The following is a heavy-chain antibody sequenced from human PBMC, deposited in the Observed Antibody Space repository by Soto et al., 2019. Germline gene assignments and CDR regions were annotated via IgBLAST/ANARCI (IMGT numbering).Heavy chain of an antibody. J-gene: IGHJ5*01. CDR3: ARGRYCLTGRCFPNWFDS. V-gene: IGHV4-30-4*01. CDR2: IYKSATT. CDR1: GDSISNLDYF. Sequence: SETLSLTCSVSGDSISNLDYFCAVIRQPPGQALEYIGYIYKSATTYYNPSFESRVAISVDTSKNQFSINVTSVTAADTAVYFCARGRYCLTGRCFPNWFDSWGQGALVTVS. D-gene: IGHD7-27*01.